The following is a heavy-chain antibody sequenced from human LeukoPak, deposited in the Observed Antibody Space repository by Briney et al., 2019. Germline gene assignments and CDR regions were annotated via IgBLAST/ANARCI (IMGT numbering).Heavy chain of an antibody. J-gene: IGHJ4*02. CDR2: ISSSSSYI. Sequence: GGSLRLSCAASGFTFSSYSMSWVRQAPGKGLEWVSSISSSSSYIYYADSVKGRFTISRDNAKNSLYLQMNSLRAEDTAVYYCARRRSVTAVDYWGQGTLVTVSS. V-gene: IGHV3-21*01. CDR3: ARRRSVTAVDY. CDR1: GFTFSSYS. D-gene: IGHD2-21*02.